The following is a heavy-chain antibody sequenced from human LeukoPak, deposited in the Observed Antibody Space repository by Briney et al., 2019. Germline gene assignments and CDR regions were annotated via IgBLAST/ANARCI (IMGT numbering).Heavy chain of an antibody. D-gene: IGHD3-3*01. CDR1: GFTFSDYY. CDR3: AGQGGRYDFWSGYYPTETYFDY. CDR2: ISGSGGST. V-gene: IGHV3-23*01. J-gene: IGHJ4*02. Sequence: PGGSLRLSCAASGFTFSDYYMSWVRQAPGKGLEWVSAISGSGGSTYYADSVKGRFTISRDNSKNTLYLQMNSLRAEDTAVYYCAGQGGRYDFWSGYYPTETYFDYWGQGTLVTVSS.